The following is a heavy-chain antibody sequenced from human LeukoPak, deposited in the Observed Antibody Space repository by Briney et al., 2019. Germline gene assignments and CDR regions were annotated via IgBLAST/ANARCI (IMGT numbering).Heavy chain of an antibody. J-gene: IGHJ5*01. D-gene: IGHD2-21*02. V-gene: IGHV3-48*03. Sequence: GGSLRLSCAATGFTFSSYEMNWVRQAPGKGLEWVSYISSSGSTIYYADSVRVRFTISRDNAKNSLYLQMNSPRAEDTAMYYCARGESSYCSGGCYFASWGQGTLVTISS. CDR3: ARGESSYCSGGCYFAS. CDR2: ISSSGSTI. CDR1: GFTFSSYE.